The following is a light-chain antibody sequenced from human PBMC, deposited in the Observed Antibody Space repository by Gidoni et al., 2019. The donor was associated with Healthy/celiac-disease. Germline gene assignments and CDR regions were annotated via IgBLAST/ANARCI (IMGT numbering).Light chain of an antibody. Sequence: DIQMTQSPSSLSASVGDRVTITCRASQSISSYLTWYQQKPGKAPKLLIYAASSLQSGVPSRFSGCGSGTDFTLTISSLQPEDFATYYCQQSYSTPMYTFGHGTKLEIK. CDR2: AAS. V-gene: IGKV1-39*01. J-gene: IGKJ2*01. CDR1: QSISSY. CDR3: QQSYSTPMYT.